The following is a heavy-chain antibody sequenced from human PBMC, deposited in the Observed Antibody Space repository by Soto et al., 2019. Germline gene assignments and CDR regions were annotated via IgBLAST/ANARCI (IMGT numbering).Heavy chain of an antibody. D-gene: IGHD3-16*02. V-gene: IGHV3-15*01. CDR1: GFTFSNAW. CDR3: TTLFSYDYIWGSYRYRVSY. Sequence: GGSLRLSCAASGFTFSNAWMSWVRQAPGKGLEWVGRIKSKTDGGTTDYAAPVKGRFTISRDDSKNTLYLQMNSLKTEDTAVYYCTTLFSYDYIWGSYRYRVSYWGQGTLVTVSS. J-gene: IGHJ4*02. CDR2: IKSKTDGGTT.